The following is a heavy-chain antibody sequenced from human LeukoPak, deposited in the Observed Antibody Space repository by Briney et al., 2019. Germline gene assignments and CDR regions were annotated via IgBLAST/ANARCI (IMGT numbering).Heavy chain of an antibody. D-gene: IGHD1-26*01. CDR2: ISGSGSAI. V-gene: IGHV3-48*04. J-gene: IGHJ4*02. CDR3: ARDLGGSYYYFDY. Sequence: GGSLRLSCGASGFTFSGYSTNWVRQAPGKGLEWVSYISGSGSAIYYADSVKGRFTISRDNAENSLYLQMNSLRAEDTAVYYCARDLGGSYYYFDYWGQGTLVTVSS. CDR1: GFTFSGYS.